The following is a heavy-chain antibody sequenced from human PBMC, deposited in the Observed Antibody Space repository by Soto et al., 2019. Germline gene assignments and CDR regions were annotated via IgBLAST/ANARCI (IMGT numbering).Heavy chain of an antibody. CDR3: VREPLYCSGGSCSIMGDAFDI. J-gene: IGHJ3*02. CDR2: IYNEFT. V-gene: IGHV3-66*01. CDR1: GFTVADIY. D-gene: IGHD2-15*01. Sequence: EVQLVESGGGLVQPGGSLRLSCVASGFTVADIYMNWVRQAPGKGLEWVSVIYNEFTDYADSVRGRFSISTDSSKNALYLQMNSLRSEDSAVYYCVREPLYCSGGSCSIMGDAFDIWGQGTMVTVSS.